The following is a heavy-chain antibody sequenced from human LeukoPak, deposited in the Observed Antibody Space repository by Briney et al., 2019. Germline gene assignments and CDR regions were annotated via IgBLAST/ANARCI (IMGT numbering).Heavy chain of an antibody. CDR1: GFTFSSYD. Sequence: GGSLRPSCAASGFTFSSYDMHWVRQATGKGLEWVSAIGTAGDTYYPGSVKGRFTISRENAKNSLYLQMNSLRAGDTAVYYCARGRRLGYFDYWGQGTLVTVSS. D-gene: IGHD6-19*01. V-gene: IGHV3-13*01. CDR3: ARGRRLGYFDY. J-gene: IGHJ4*02. CDR2: IGTAGDT.